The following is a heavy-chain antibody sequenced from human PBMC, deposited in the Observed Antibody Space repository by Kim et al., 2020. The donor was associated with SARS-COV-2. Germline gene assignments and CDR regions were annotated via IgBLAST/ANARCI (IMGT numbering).Heavy chain of an antibody. Sequence: SVKVSCKASGGTFSSYAISWVRQAPGQGLEWMGGIIPIFGTANYAQKFQGRVTITADESTSTAYMELSSLRSEDTAVYYCASPSMVRGVIKGWFDPWGQGTLVTVSS. CDR1: GGTFSSYA. V-gene: IGHV1-69*13. CDR2: IIPIFGTA. J-gene: IGHJ5*02. D-gene: IGHD3-10*01. CDR3: ASPSMVRGVIKGWFDP.